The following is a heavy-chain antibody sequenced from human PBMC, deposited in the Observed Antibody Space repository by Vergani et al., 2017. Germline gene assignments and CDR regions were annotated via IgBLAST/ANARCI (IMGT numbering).Heavy chain of an antibody. CDR2: ISDYNGKT. V-gene: IGHV1-18*01. Sequence: QVQLVQSGAEVKKPGASVKVSCKASGYTFSTYGISWVRQAPGQGLEWMGWISDYNGKTHYAQKVQGRASMTTDTSTSTAYMELRSLRSDETAVYYCARDDSSSSFLLVDYWGQGTLVTVSS. J-gene: IGHJ4*02. CDR3: ARDDSSSSFLLVDY. D-gene: IGHD6-6*01. CDR1: GYTFSTYG.